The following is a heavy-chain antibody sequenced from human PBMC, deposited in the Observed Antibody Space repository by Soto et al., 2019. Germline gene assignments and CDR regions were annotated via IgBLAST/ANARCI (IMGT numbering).Heavy chain of an antibody. CDR1: GGSISSSSYY. CDR2: IYYSGST. J-gene: IGHJ4*02. CDR3: ARGGVTGYCSSTSCYRIAYYFDY. V-gene: IGHV4-39*07. D-gene: IGHD2-2*03. Sequence: PSETLSLTCTVSGGSISSSSYYWGWIRQPPGKGLEWFGSIYYSGSTYYNPSLKSRVTISVDTSKNQFSLKLSSVTAADTAVYYCARGGVTGYCSSTSCYRIAYYFDYWGQGTLVTVS.